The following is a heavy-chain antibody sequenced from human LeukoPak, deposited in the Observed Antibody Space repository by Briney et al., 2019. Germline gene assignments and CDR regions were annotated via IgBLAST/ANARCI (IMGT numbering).Heavy chain of an antibody. V-gene: IGHV3-30*18. J-gene: IGHJ4*02. CDR3: AKEKLPRGYSFLTDY. CDR1: GFTFNSYG. Sequence: GGSLRLSCAASGFTFNSYGMHWVRQAPGKGLEWVAGISYDGPNKYYADSVKGRFTISRDDSKSTLYLQMNSLRPEDTAVYYCAKEKLPRGYSFLTDYWGQGTLVTVSS. CDR2: ISYDGPNK. D-gene: IGHD5-18*01.